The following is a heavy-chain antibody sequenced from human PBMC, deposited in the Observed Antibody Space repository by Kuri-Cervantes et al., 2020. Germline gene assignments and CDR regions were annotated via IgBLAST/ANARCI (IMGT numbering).Heavy chain of an antibody. V-gene: IGHV1-8*01. Sequence: ASVKVSCKASGYTFTSYDINWVRQATGQGLEWMGWMNPNSGNTGYAQKFQGRVTMTRNTSISTAYMELSSLRSGDTAVYYCARGPRYFDWLLPQYYYYYGMDVWGQGTTVTVSS. CDR3: ARGPRYFDWLLPQYYYYYGMDV. J-gene: IGHJ6*02. D-gene: IGHD3-9*01. CDR2: MNPNSGNT. CDR1: GYTFTSYD.